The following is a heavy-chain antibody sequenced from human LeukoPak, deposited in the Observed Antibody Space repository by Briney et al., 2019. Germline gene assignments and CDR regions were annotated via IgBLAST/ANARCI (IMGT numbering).Heavy chain of an antibody. J-gene: IGHJ4*02. CDR1: GGSFSGYY. CDR2: INHSGST. V-gene: IGHV4-34*01. D-gene: IGHD2-2*01. CDR3: ARRLIPATDGNFDY. Sequence: SETLSLTCAVHGGSFSGYYWSWIRQPPGKGLEWIGEINHSGSTNYNPSLKSRVTISVDTSKNQFSLKLSSVTAADTAVYYCARRLIPATDGNFDYWGQGTLVTVSS.